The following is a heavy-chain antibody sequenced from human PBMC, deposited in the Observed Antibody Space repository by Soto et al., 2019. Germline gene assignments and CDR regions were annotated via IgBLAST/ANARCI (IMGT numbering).Heavy chain of an antibody. CDR2: IKQDGSEK. CDR3: VRDWSTFWGMDV. Sequence: GGSLRLSCAASGFTFSTYWMNWVRQAPGKGLEWVANIKQDGSEKYYVDSVKGRFAISRDNAKDSLFLQMDNLRAEDTAVYYCVRDWSTFWGMDVWGQGTTVTVSS. J-gene: IGHJ6*02. V-gene: IGHV3-7*01. CDR1: GFTFSTYW.